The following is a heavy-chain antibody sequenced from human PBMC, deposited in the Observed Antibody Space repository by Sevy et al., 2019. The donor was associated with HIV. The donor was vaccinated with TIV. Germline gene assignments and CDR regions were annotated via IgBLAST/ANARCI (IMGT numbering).Heavy chain of an antibody. D-gene: IGHD3-10*01. V-gene: IGHV3-48*02. CDR1: GFTFSSYS. CDR2: ISSSTI. Sequence: GGSLRLSCAASGFTFSSYSMNWVRQAPGKGLEWVSYISSSTIYYADSVKGRFTISRDNAKNSRYLQMNSLRDEDTAVYYCARDHLVWGVIVNFDYWGQGTLVTVSS. J-gene: IGHJ4*02. CDR3: ARDHLVWGVIVNFDY.